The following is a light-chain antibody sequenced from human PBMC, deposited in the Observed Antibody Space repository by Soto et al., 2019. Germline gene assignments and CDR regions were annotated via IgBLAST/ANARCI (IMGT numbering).Light chain of an antibody. V-gene: IGKV1-5*03. Sequence: DIQMTQSPSTLSASLGDRVTITCRASQSIRSWLAWYQQKPGKAPKLLIYKASTLQSGVPSRFSGSGSGTEFTLAISSLQPDDSATYYCQQYNDNWTFGQGTKVEIK. J-gene: IGKJ1*01. CDR1: QSIRSW. CDR3: QQYNDNWT. CDR2: KAS.